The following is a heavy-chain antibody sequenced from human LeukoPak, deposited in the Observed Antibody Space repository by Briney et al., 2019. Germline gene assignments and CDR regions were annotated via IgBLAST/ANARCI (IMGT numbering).Heavy chain of an antibody. Sequence: SETLSLTCAVSGVSLSGYYWGWIRQTPGKGLEWIGEINHSGRTNYNPSLKSRVTISADTSKNQFSLELRSVTAADTAVYYCARVGYSYGYSWFDPWGQGTLVTVSS. V-gene: IGHV4-34*01. CDR1: GVSLSGYY. CDR2: INHSGRT. D-gene: IGHD5-18*01. CDR3: ARVGYSYGYSWFDP. J-gene: IGHJ5*02.